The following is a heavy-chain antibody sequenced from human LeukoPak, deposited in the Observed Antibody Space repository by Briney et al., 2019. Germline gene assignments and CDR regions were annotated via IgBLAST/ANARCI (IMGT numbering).Heavy chain of an antibody. Sequence: PSETLSLTCAVYGGSFSDYYWSWIRQPPGKGLEWIGYIYYSGSTKYNPSLKSRVTMSVDTSKNQFSLKLSSVTAADTAVYYCARVGYSSGWYVFDYWGQGTLVTVSS. D-gene: IGHD6-19*01. CDR3: ARVGYSSGWYVFDY. CDR2: IYYSGST. CDR1: GGSFSDYY. V-gene: IGHV4-59*01. J-gene: IGHJ4*02.